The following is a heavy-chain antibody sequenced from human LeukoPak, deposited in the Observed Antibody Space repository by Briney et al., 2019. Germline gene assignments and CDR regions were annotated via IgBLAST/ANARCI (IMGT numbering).Heavy chain of an antibody. V-gene: IGHV4-39*01. CDR1: GGSIISIGFF. CDR3: ARRSTAGEWFDP. CDR2: IFHSGST. Sequence: PSETLSLTCTVSGGSIISIGFFWGWIRQPPGKGLEWIGTIFHSGSTYYNASLKSRVTMSVDTSKNQFSLKLSSVTAADTAVYYCARRSTAGEWFDPWGQGTLVTVS. J-gene: IGHJ5*02. D-gene: IGHD3-16*01.